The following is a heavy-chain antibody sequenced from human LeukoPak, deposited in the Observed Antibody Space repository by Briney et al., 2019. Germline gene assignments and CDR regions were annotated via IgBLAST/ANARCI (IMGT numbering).Heavy chain of an antibody. J-gene: IGHJ4*02. Sequence: GGSLRLSCTASGFSFSGHWMHWARQLPGKGLVWVSRISPTGSTTSYADSVKGRFTVSRDNAENLLYLQMNSLRAEDTAVYYCTRDQEGSDYWGQGTLVTVSS. CDR2: ISPTGSTT. CDR1: GFSFSGHW. CDR3: TRDQEGSDY. V-gene: IGHV3-74*01.